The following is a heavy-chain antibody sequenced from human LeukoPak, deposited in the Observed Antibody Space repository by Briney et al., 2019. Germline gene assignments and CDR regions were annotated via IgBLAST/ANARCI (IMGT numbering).Heavy chain of an antibody. V-gene: IGHV4-4*07. CDR3: ARYSVATIDMYYFDY. Sequence: SETLSLTCTVSGGSISSYYWSWIRQPAGKGLEWIGRIYTSGSTNYNPSLKSRVTMSVDTSKNQFSLKLSSVTAADTAVYYCARYSVATIDMYYFDYWGQGTLVTVSS. J-gene: IGHJ4*02. CDR1: GGSISSYY. CDR2: IYTSGST. D-gene: IGHD5-12*01.